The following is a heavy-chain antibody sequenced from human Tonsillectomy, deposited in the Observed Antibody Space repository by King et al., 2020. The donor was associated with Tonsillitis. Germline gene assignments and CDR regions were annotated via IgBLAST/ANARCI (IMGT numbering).Heavy chain of an antibody. V-gene: IGHV3-48*03. CDR1: GFTFSSYE. Sequence: VQLVESGGGLVQPGVSLKLSCAASGFTFSSYEMNWVRQAPGKGLEWVSXXTSSGSXXYXADSVKGRFTISRDNAKNTLSLQMNSLRAEDTAVYYCARENSSSGFYYYGMDVWGQGTTVTVSS. J-gene: IGHJ6*02. CDR3: ARENSSSGFYYYGMDV. CDR2: XTSSGSXX. D-gene: IGHD3-22*01.